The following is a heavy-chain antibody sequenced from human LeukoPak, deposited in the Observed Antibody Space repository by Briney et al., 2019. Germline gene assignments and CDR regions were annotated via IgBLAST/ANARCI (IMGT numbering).Heavy chain of an antibody. D-gene: IGHD1-1*01. CDR3: ARFERERAFDI. Sequence: ASVKVSCKASGYTFTSYAMHWVRQAPGQRLEWMGWINAGNGNTKYSQKFQGRVTITRDTSASTAYMELSSLRSEDTAVYYSARFERERAFDIWGQGTMVTVSS. CDR2: INAGNGNT. CDR1: GYTFTSYA. V-gene: IGHV1-3*01. J-gene: IGHJ3*02.